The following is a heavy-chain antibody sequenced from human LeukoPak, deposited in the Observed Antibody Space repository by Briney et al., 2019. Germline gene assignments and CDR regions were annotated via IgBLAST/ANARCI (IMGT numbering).Heavy chain of an antibody. J-gene: IGHJ3*02. CDR1: GYTFTGYY. CDR2: INPNSGGT. CDR3: ARPSQRVLGAFDI. Sequence: ASVKVSCKASGYTFTGYYMHWVRQAPGQGLEWMGWINPNSGGTNYAQKFQGRVTMTRDTSISTAYMELSRLRSDDTAVYYCARPSQRVLGAFDIWGQGTMVTVSS. D-gene: IGHD6-13*01. V-gene: IGHV1-2*02.